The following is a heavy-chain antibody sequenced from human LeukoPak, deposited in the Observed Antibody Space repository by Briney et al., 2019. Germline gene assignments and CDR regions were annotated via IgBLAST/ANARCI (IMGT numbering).Heavy chain of an antibody. CDR1: GGSISNSDYY. CDR3: ARGLYSSGPSSSFDI. D-gene: IGHD6-19*01. V-gene: IGHV4-39*07. CDR2: INHSGIT. J-gene: IGHJ3*02. Sequence: PSETLSLTCTVSGGSISNSDYYWGWIRQPPGKGLEWIGEINHSGITNYSPSLKSRVTASVDTSKNQFSLKLSSVTAADTAVYYCARGLYSSGPSSSFDIWGQGTMVTVSS.